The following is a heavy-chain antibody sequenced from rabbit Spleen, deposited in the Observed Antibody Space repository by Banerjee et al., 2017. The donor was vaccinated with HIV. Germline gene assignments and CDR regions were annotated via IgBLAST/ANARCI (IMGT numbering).Heavy chain of an antibody. J-gene: IGHJ6*01. CDR3: ARDDNSDDGGYVYDL. CDR2: IYTGSSGST. Sequence: QEQLVESGGDLVKPGASLTLTCKASGVSFSSGYDMCWVRQAPGKGLEWIGCIYTGSSGSTYYASWAKGRFTISKTSATTVTLQMTSLTAADTATYFCARDDNSDDGGYVYDLWGPGTLVTVS. V-gene: IGHV1S45*01. D-gene: IGHD6-1*01. CDR1: GVSFSSGYD.